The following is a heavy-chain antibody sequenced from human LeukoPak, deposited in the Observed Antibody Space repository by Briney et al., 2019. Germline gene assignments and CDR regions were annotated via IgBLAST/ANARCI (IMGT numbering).Heavy chain of an antibody. J-gene: IGHJ4*02. CDR1: GFTFSTYW. CDR3: VRADYVAY. Sequence: GGSLRLSCIGSGFTFSTYWMHWVRQAPGKGLLWVSRIDYDGVTTNYAVSVNGPFTISRDNAKNALYLHMDSLRAEDTAVYYCVRADYVAYWGQGSLVTVSS. D-gene: IGHD3-16*01. V-gene: IGHV3-74*01. CDR2: IDYDGVTT.